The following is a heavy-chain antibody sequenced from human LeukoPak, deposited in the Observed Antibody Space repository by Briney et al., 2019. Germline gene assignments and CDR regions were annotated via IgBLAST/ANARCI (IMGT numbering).Heavy chain of an antibody. CDR1: GGSISSYY. D-gene: IGHD2-15*01. CDR3: ARGCSGGSCKYYYYGMDV. CDR2: IYYSGST. V-gene: IGHV4-59*01. J-gene: IGHJ6*02. Sequence: PSETLSLTCTVSGGSISSYYWSWIRQPPGKGVEWIGYIYYSGSTNYNPSLKSRVTISVDTSKNQFSLKLSSVTAADTAVYYCARGCSGGSCKYYYYGMDVWGQGTTVTVSS.